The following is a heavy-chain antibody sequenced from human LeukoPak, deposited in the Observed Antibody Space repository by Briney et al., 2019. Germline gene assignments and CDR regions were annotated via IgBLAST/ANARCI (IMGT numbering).Heavy chain of an antibody. V-gene: IGHV4-30-2*01. CDR1: GGSISSGGYS. CDR2: IYHSGST. CDR3: DRAGSGYYNDAFDI. D-gene: IGHD3-22*01. J-gene: IGHJ3*02. Sequence: SETLSLTCAVSGGSISSGGYSWSWIRQPPGKGLEWIGYIYHSGSTYYNPSLKSRVTISVDRSKNQFSLKLSSVTAADTAVYYCDRAGSGYYNDAFDIWGQGTMVTVSS.